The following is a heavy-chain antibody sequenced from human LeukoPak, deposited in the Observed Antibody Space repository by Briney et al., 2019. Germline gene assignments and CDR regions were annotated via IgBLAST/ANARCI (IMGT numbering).Heavy chain of an antibody. CDR1: GGSMSSYY. D-gene: IGHD3-10*01. CDR3: ARDYGSEIDY. Sequence: PSETLSLTCTVSGGSMSSYYWSWIRQPPGKGLEWIGYIYYSEGTNYNPSLKSRVTMSVDTSKNQFSLKLSSVTAADTAVYYCARDYGSEIDYWGQGTLVTVSS. J-gene: IGHJ4*02. CDR2: IYYSEGT. V-gene: IGHV4-59*12.